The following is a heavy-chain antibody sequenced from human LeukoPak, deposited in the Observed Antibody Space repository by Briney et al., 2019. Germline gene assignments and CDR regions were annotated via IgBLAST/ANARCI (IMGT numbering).Heavy chain of an antibody. CDR2: IYYSGST. J-gene: IGHJ4*02. Sequence: SETLSHTCTVSGGSISSSSYCWGWIRQPPGKGLEWIGTIYYSGSTYYTPSLKSRVTTSVDTSKNQFSLNLTSVTAADTAVYYCARHGGGGARALDYWGQGTLVTVSS. CDR3: ARHGGGGARALDY. D-gene: IGHD3-16*01. CDR1: GGSISSSSYC. V-gene: IGHV4-39*01.